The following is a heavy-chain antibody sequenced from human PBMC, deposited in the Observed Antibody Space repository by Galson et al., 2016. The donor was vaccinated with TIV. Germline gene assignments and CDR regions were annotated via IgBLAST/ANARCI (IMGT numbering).Heavy chain of an antibody. CDR2: IYESGTT. Sequence: SETLSLTCVVSGFSIKSGYFWGWIRQPPGKGLQWIGSIYESGTTYSNPSLKSRLTMSVDTSKNQFSLKLSSVTAADTAVYYCIREGSTVTMHHYFGLDVWGQGATLIVSS. CDR1: GFSIKSGYF. D-gene: IGHD4-17*01. V-gene: IGHV4-38-2*02. CDR3: IREGSTVTMHHYFGLDV. J-gene: IGHJ6*02.